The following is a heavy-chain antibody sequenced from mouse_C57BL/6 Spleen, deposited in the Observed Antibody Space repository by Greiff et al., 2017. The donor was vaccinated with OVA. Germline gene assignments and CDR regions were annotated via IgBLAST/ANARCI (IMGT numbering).Heavy chain of an antibody. CDR1: GYTFTGYW. V-gene: IGHV1-9*01. D-gene: IGHD2-5*01. CDR3: AGRAACDSNLSAWFAY. CDR2: ILPGSGST. Sequence: QVQLQQSGAELMKPGASVKLSCKATGYTFTGYWIEWVKQRPGHGLVWIGEILPGSGSTNYNEKFKGKATFTADTSSNTAYMQLRSLTTEDSAIYYGAGRAACDSNLSAWFAYWGQGTLVTVSA. J-gene: IGHJ3*01.